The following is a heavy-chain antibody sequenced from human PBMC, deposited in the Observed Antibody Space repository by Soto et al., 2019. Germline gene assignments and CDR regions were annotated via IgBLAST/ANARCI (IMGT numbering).Heavy chain of an antibody. CDR1: GFTFTSYG. CDR3: ARGGGMDV. J-gene: IGHJ6*02. Sequence: EVQLLESGGGLLQPGGSLRLACEASGFTFTSYGMSWVRQAPGKGLEWVSSFSGTGGNTYYADSVKGRFTISRDNFKNTLDLQMNSLRRDDTAVYYCARGGGMDVWGQGTTVTVSS. V-gene: IGHV3-23*01. CDR2: FSGTGGNT.